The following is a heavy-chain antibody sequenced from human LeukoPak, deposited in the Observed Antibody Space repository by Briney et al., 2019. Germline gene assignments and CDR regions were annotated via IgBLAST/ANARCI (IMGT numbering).Heavy chain of an antibody. D-gene: IGHD6-13*01. CDR3: ARQHDSYHYYYVDV. CDR1: GYSISSGYY. J-gene: IGHJ6*03. CDR2: LYHSDSI. Sequence: TLSLTCAVSGYSISSGYYWIWIQQPPGKGLEWIGSLYHSDSIYYNPSLESRVTMSVDTSKNQFSLKLSFVTAADTAVYYCARQHDSYHYYYVDVWGKGTTVTVSS. V-gene: IGHV4-38-2*01.